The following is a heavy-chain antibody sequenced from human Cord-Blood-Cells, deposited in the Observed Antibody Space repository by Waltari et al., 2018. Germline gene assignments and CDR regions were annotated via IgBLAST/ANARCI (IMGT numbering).Heavy chain of an antibody. CDR1: GFTFSSYG. CDR3: AKDGLGIDY. D-gene: IGHD7-27*01. Sequence: QVQLVESGGGVVQPGRSLRLSCAASGFTFSSYGMHWVRQAPGKGLEWVAVISYDGSSKYYADSVKGRFTISRDNSKNTLYLQMNSLRAEDTAVYYCAKDGLGIDYWGQGTLVTVSS. V-gene: IGHV3-30*18. CDR2: ISYDGSSK. J-gene: IGHJ4*02.